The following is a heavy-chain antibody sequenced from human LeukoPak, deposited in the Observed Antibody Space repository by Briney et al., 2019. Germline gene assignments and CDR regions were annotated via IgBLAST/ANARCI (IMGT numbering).Heavy chain of an antibody. Sequence: ASVKVSFKASGYTFISYYLHWVRQAPGQGLEWMGIINPSGGSTDYAQKLQGGVTVTRDTSTSTVYMELSSLRSEDTAVYYCARGNILTGYYYDAFDIWGQGTLVTVSS. J-gene: IGHJ3*02. V-gene: IGHV1-46*01. CDR3: ARGNILTGYYYDAFDI. CDR1: GYTFISYY. CDR2: INPSGGST. D-gene: IGHD3-9*01.